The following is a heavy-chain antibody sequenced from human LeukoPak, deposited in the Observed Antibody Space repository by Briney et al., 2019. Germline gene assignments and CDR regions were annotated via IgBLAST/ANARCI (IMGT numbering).Heavy chain of an antibody. D-gene: IGHD1-14*01. CDR3: AKDLTLLRPSSPDY. V-gene: IGHV3-30*18. J-gene: IGHJ4*02. CDR1: GFTFSSYG. Sequence: GGSLRLSCAASGFTFSSYGMHWVRQAPGKGLEWVAVISYDGSNKYYADSVKGRFTISRDNSKNTLYLQMNSLRAEDTAVYYCAKDLTLLRPSSPDYWGQGTLVTVSS. CDR2: ISYDGSNK.